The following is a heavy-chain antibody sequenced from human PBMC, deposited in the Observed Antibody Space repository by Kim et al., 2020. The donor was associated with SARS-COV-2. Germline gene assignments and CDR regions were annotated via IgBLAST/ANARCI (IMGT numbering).Heavy chain of an antibody. V-gene: IGHV3-9*01. D-gene: IGHD3-22*01. CDR1: GFTFDDYA. CDR3: AKGKGVGYYDSSGWGDY. Sequence: GGSLRLSCAASGFTFDDYAMHWVRQAPGKGLEWVSGISWNSGSIGYADSVKGRFTISRDNAKNSLYLQMNSLRAEDTALYYCAKGKGVGYYDSSGWGDYWGQGTLVTVSS. J-gene: IGHJ4*02. CDR2: ISWNSGSI.